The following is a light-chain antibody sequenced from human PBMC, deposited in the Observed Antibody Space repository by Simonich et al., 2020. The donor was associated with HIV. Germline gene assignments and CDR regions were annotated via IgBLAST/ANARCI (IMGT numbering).Light chain of an antibody. CDR1: QMVRRH. CDR3: QQRSNWPL. CDR2: DAS. V-gene: IGKV3-11*01. Sequence: EIVLTQSPATRSLSPGERATLSCRASQMVRRHLGCYQQKPGKAPRLLIYDASNRATGIPARFSGSGSGTDFTLSISSLEPEDFAVYYCQQRSNWPLFGGGTKVEIK. J-gene: IGKJ4*01.